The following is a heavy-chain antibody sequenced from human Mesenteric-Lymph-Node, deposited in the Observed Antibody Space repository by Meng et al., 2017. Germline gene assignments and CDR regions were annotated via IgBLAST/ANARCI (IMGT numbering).Heavy chain of an antibody. J-gene: IGHJ6*01. D-gene: IGHD6-13*01. V-gene: IGHV3-48*03. CDR2: ISSSGSTI. Sequence: GESLRLSCAASGFTFSSYEMNWVRQAPGKGLEWVSYISSSGSTIYYADSVKGRFTISRDNAKNSLYLQMNSLRAEDTAVYYCARGGSSPHYYYYYGMDVWGQGNTVTGYS. CDR1: GFTFSSYE. CDR3: ARGGSSPHYYYYYGMDV.